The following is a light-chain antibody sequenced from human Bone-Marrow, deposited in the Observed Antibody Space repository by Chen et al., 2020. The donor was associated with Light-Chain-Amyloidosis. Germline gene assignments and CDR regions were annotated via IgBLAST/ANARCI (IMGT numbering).Light chain of an antibody. Sequence: SYVLTQPSSVSVAPGQTATIACGGNNIGSTSVHWYQQTPGQAPLLVVYDDSDRPSGIPERLSGTHSGNTATPTISSVEAGDEADCYCQVWERSSDRPVFGGGTKLTVL. CDR2: DDS. J-gene: IGLJ3*02. CDR1: NIGSTS. CDR3: QVWERSSDRPV. V-gene: IGLV3-21*02.